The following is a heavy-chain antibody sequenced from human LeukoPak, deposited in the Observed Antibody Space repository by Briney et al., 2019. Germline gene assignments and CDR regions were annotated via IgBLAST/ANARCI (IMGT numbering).Heavy chain of an antibody. CDR1: GFSISSYY. V-gene: IGHV4-59*08. J-gene: IGHJ3*02. CDR2: IYYSGST. CDR3: ARHKPGSYAFDI. D-gene: IGHD3-10*01. Sequence: PSETLSLTCTVSGFSISSYYWSWIRQPPGKGLEWIGYIYYSGSTNYNPSLTSRVTISVDTSKNQFSLKLSSVTAADTAVYYCARHKPGSYAFDIWGQGTMVTVSS.